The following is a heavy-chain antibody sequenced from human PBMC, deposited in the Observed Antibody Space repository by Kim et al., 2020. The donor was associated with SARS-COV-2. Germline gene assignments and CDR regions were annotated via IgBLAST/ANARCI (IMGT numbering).Heavy chain of an antibody. D-gene: IGHD6-19*01. CDR2: INAGNGNT. V-gene: IGHV1-3*01. CDR3: ARGGQWLPPWGY. CDR1: GYTFTSYA. Sequence: ASVKVSCKASGYTFTSYAMHWVRQAPGQRLEWMGWINAGNGNTKYSQKFQGRVTITRDTSASTAYMELSSLRSEDTAVYYCARGGQWLPPWGYWGQGTLVTVSS. J-gene: IGHJ4*02.